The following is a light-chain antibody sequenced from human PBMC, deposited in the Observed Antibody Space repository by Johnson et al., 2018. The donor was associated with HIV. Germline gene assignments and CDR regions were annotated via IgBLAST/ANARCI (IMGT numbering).Light chain of an antibody. Sequence: QSVLTQPPSVSAASGQKVTISCSGSSSNIVNNYVSWYQQLPGTAPKLLIYDNNKRPSGIPDRFSASKSGTSATLGITGLQTGDEADYYCGTWDSSLSAYVFGTGTKVTVL. CDR3: GTWDSSLSAYV. J-gene: IGLJ1*01. V-gene: IGLV1-51*01. CDR1: SSNIVNNY. CDR2: DNN.